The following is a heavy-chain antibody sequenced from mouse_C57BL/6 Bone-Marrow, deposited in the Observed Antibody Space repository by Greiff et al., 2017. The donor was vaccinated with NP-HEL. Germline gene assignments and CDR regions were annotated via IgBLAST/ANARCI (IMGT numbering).Heavy chain of an antibody. J-gene: IGHJ1*03. Sequence: QVQLQQPGAELVKPGASVKMSCKASGYTFTSYWITWVKQRPGQGLEWIGDIYPGSGSTNYNEKFKSKATLTVDTSSSTAYMQLSSLTSEYSAVYYCARERLLRYLGPYWYFDVWGTGTTVTVSS. CDR2: IYPGSGST. V-gene: IGHV1-55*01. CDR1: GYTFTSYW. D-gene: IGHD1-1*01. CDR3: ARERLLRYLGPYWYFDV.